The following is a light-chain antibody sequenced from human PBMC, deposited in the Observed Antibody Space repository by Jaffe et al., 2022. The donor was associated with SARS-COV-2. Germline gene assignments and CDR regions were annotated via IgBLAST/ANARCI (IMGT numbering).Light chain of an antibody. CDR1: QSVSSN. V-gene: IGKV3-15*01. CDR3: QQYNNWPPFT. J-gene: IGKJ2*01. CDR2: GAS. Sequence: EIVMTQSPATLSVSPGERATLSCRASQSVSSNLAWYQQKPGQAPRLLIYGASTAATGLPARFSGSGSGTEFTLTISSLQSEDFAVYYCQQYNNWPPFTFGQGTKLEIK.